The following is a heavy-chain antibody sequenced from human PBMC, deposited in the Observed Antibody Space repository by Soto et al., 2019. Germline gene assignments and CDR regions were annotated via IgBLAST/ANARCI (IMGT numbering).Heavy chain of an antibody. J-gene: IGHJ4*02. D-gene: IGHD3-10*01. CDR3: ARDGSSRPTEY. V-gene: IGHV3-66*01. CDR2: IYSGDSGST. CDR1: GFTVSSNY. Sequence: PGGSLRLSCAASGFTVSSNYMSWVRQAPGKGLEWVSVIYSGDSGSTYYADSVKGRFTISRDTSKNTVFLQMNSLRAEDTAVYYCARDGSSRPTEYWGQGTLVTVSS.